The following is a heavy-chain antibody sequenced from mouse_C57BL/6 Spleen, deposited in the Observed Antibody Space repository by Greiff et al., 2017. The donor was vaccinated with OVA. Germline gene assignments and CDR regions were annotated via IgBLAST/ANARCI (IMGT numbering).Heavy chain of an antibody. CDR1: GFNIKDDY. CDR3: TKGDGYYAGYAMDY. V-gene: IGHV14-4*01. J-gene: IGHJ4*01. CDR2: IDPENGDT. D-gene: IGHD2-3*01. Sequence: VQLQQSGAELVRPGASVKLSCTASGFNIKDDYMHWVKQRPEQGLEWLGWIDPENGDTEYASKFQGKATITADTSSNTAYLQLSSLTSEDTAVYYCTKGDGYYAGYAMDYWGQGTSVTVSS.